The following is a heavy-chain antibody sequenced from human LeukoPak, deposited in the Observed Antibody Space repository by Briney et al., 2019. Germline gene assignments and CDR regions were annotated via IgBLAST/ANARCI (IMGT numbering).Heavy chain of an antibody. CDR1: RYTFTGYY. J-gene: IGHJ3*02. Sequence: ASVKASCKASRYTFTGYYMHWVRQAPRQGLEWMGWINPNSGGTNYAQKSQGRVTMTRDTSISTAYMELSRLRSDDTAVYYCASAITMIVVVTEGAFDIWGQGTMVTVSS. V-gene: IGHV1-2*02. CDR3: ASAITMIVVVTEGAFDI. CDR2: INPNSGGT. D-gene: IGHD3-22*01.